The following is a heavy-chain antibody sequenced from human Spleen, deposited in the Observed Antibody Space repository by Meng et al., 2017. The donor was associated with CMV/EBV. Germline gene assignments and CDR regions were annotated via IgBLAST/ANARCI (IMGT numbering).Heavy chain of an antibody. D-gene: IGHD1-14*01. CDR2: ISGSGGST. J-gene: IGHJ4*02. CDR1: GFTFSSYA. Sequence: LSLTCAASGFTFSSYAMSWVRQDPGKGLEWVSGISGSGGSTYYADSVKGRFTSSIDNSKNTLCLQMNSLRAEDRAVYYCAKSPDSSADYLGPGTLVTVSS. CDR3: AKSPDSSADY. V-gene: IGHV3-23*01.